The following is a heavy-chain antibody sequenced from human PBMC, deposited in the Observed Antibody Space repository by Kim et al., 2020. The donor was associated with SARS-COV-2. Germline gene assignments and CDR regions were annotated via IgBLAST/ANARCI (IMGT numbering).Heavy chain of an antibody. V-gene: IGHV4-4*02. Sequence: SETLSLTCAVSGGSISSSNWWSWVRQPPGKALEWIGEIYHSGSTNYNPSLKSRVTISVDKSKNQFSLKLSSVTAADTAVYYCARAMVRGVIMHGMDVWGQGTTVTVSS. CDR2: IYHSGST. CDR1: GGSISSSNW. J-gene: IGHJ6*02. CDR3: ARAMVRGVIMHGMDV. D-gene: IGHD3-10*01.